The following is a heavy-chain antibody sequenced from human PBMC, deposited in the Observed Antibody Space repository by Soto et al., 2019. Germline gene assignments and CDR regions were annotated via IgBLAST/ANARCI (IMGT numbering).Heavy chain of an antibody. J-gene: IGHJ4*02. CDR3: AKWGRKWLVTSDFNY. Sequence: VQLVESGGGVVQPGRSLRLSCAASGFTFSDYAMHWVRQAPGKGLEWVAVVSHDGRNTHYADSVKGRFTISRDSSKKTVSLEMTSLRAEDTAVYYCAKWGRKWLVTSDFNYWGQGALVTVSS. CDR2: VSHDGRNT. CDR1: GFTFSDYA. V-gene: IGHV3-30*18. D-gene: IGHD6-19*01.